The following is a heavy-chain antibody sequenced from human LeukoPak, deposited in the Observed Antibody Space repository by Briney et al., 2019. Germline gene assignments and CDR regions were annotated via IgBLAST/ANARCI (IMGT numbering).Heavy chain of an antibody. V-gene: IGHV4-59*08. CDR2: IYYSGST. D-gene: IGHD4-17*01. CDR1: GGSISSYF. CDR3: ARRNYGDYDHYFDY. J-gene: IGHJ4*02. Sequence: SETLSLTCTVSGGSISSYFWSWIRQPPGKGLEWIGYIYYSGSTNYSPSVKSRVTISVDTSRNQFSLKLSSVTAADTAVYYCARRNYGDYDHYFDYWGQGTLVTVSS.